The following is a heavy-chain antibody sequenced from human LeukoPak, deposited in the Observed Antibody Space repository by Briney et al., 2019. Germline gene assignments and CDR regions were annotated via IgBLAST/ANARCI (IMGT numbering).Heavy chain of an antibody. CDR2: INSDGSIT. V-gene: IGHV3-74*03. Sequence: PGGSLRLSCAASGXTFSSYWMHWVRQAPGKGLVWVSRINSDGSITKYADSVKGRFTISRDNAKNTLYLQMNSLRAEDTAVYYCARADPNVLGDYSWGQGTLVTVSS. CDR3: ARADPNVLGDYS. J-gene: IGHJ4*02. D-gene: IGHD2-21*01. CDR1: GXTFSSYW.